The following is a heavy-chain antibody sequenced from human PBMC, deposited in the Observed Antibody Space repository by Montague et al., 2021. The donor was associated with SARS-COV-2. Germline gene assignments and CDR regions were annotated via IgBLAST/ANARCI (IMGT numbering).Heavy chain of an antibody. V-gene: IGHV4-59*01. Sequence: SETLSLTCTVSGGSISSYYWSWIRQPPGKGLEWIGFIYYSGSTNYNPSLKSRVTISVDTSKKQLSLKLNSVTAADTAVYYCARAPIHPVPISIGMDVWGQGTTVTVSS. D-gene: IGHD2/OR15-2a*01. CDR1: GGSISSYY. CDR2: IYYSGST. CDR3: ARAPIHPVPISIGMDV. J-gene: IGHJ6*02.